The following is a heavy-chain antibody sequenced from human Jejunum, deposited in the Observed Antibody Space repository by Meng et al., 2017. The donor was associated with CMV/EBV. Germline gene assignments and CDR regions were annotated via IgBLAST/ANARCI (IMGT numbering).Heavy chain of an antibody. CDR2: LYNSGST. Sequence: TVSGGSISSGGYYWSWSRQPGGKGMERIGSLYNSGSTTYNPSIKSRVTISVDSSKNQFSLRLSSVTAADTAVYYCARDLGDANWFDPWGQGTLVTVSS. V-gene: IGHV4-61*02. CDR1: GGSISSGGYY. D-gene: IGHD4-17*01. J-gene: IGHJ5*02. CDR3: ARDLGDANWFDP.